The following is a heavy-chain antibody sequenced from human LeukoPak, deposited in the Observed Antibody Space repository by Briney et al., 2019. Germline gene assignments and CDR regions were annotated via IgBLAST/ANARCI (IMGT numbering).Heavy chain of an antibody. CDR2: INHSGST. D-gene: IGHD1-26*01. Sequence: PSETLSLTCAVYGGSFSGYYWSWIRQPPGKGLEWIGEINHSGSTNYNPSLKSRVTISVDTSKNQFSLKVSSVTAADTAVYYCARDPGELLGQGAFDIWGQGTMVTVSS. CDR3: ARDPGELLGQGAFDI. J-gene: IGHJ3*02. CDR1: GGSFSGYY. V-gene: IGHV4-34*01.